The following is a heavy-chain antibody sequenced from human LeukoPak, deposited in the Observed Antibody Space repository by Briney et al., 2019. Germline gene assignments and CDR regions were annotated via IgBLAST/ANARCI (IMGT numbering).Heavy chain of an antibody. CDR2: ISGSGGST. J-gene: IGHJ4*02. V-gene: IGHV3-23*01. D-gene: IGHD3-10*01. Sequence: GGSLRLSCAASGFTFSSYAMSWVRQAPGKGLEWVSVISGSGGSTYYADSVKGRFTISRDNSKNTLYLQMNSLRAEDTAIYYCARSPPAHYGSGSSLDCWGQGTLVTVSS. CDR3: ARSPPAHYGSGSSLDC. CDR1: GFTFSSYA.